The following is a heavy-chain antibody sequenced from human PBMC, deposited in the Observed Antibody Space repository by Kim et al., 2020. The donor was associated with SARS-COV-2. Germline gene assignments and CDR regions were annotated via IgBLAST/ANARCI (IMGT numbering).Heavy chain of an antibody. J-gene: IGHJ4*02. CDR3: VKSLPMVRGPGGDY. D-gene: IGHD3-10*01. V-gene: IGHV3-64D*06. Sequence: ADSGKGRFTISRDNSKNTLYHQMSSLRAEDTAVYYCVKSLPMVRGPGGDYWGQGTLVTVSS.